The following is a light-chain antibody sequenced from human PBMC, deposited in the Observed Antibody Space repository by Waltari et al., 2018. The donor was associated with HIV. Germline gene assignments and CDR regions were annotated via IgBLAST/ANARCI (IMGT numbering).Light chain of an antibody. CDR2: SSK. V-gene: IGLV1-44*01. J-gene: IGLJ3*02. CDR1: SSNIGINT. Sequence: QSVLTQPPSASGTPGQRLTISCSGSSSNIGINTVNWYQHLPGTAPKLLIYSSKQRPSGVPDRFSGSKSGTSASLAISGLQSEDEADYYCAAWDDRLNGWVFGGGTKLTVL. CDR3: AAWDDRLNGWV.